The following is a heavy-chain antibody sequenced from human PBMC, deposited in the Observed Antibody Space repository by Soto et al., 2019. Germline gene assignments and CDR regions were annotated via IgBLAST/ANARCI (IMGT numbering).Heavy chain of an antibody. CDR2: TYYRSKWYN. J-gene: IGHJ6*02. V-gene: IGHV6-1*01. CDR1: GDSVSSNSAA. CDR3: AGLYSNGWDYYYGMDV. D-gene: IGHD6-19*01. Sequence: SQTLSLPCAISGDSVSSNSAAWNWTRQSPSRGLEWLGRTYYRSKWYNDYAVSVKSRITINPDTSKNQFSLQLNSVTPEDTAVYYCAGLYSNGWDYYYGMDVWGQGTTVTVSS.